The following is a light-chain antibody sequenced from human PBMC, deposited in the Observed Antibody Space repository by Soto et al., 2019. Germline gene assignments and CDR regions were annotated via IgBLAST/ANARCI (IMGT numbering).Light chain of an antibody. J-gene: IGKJ5*01. CDR2: GAS. CDR3: QQYGSSRIT. V-gene: IGKV3-20*01. CDR1: QSVSSSY. Sequence: EIVLTQSPGTLSLSPGERATLSCRASQSVSSSYLAWYQQKPGQAPRLLIYGASSRATGIPERFSGSGSGTDFTLTISRLDPEDFAVYYCQQYGSSRITFGQGTRLEIK.